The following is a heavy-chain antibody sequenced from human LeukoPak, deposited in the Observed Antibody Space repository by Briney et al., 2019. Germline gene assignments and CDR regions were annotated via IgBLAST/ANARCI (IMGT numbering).Heavy chain of an antibody. D-gene: IGHD3-3*01. CDR3: ARGGDGYDQDAFDI. J-gene: IGHJ3*02. V-gene: IGHV1-8*01. Sequence: ASVTVSCKSSGYTFTSYDINWVRQATGQGLEWMGWMNPNSGNTGYAQKFQGRVTMTRNTSISTAYMELSSLRSEDTAVYYCARGGDGYDQDAFDIWGQGTMVTVSS. CDR1: GYTFTSYD. CDR2: MNPNSGNT.